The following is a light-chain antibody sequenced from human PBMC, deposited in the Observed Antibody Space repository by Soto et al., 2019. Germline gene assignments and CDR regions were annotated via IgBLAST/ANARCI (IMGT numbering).Light chain of an antibody. CDR1: QSISSW. CDR3: QQYNSYWT. V-gene: IGKV1-5*03. J-gene: IGKJ1*01. Sequence: DIQMTQSPSTLSASVGDRVTITCRASQSISSWLAWYQQKPGKAPKLLLYKASSLESGVPTRFNGSGSGTEFTLTISSLQPDDVATYYCQQYNSYWTFGQGTKVEIK. CDR2: KAS.